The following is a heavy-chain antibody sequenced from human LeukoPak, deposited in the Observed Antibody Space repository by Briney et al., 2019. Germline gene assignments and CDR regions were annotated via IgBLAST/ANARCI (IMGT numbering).Heavy chain of an antibody. Sequence: ASVKVSCKASGYTFTSYAMNWVRQAPGQGLEWMGWINTNTGNPTYAQGFTGRFVFSLDTSVSTAYLQISGLKAEDTAVYYCARGVKYSSSWLLFKVGYYFDYWGQGTLVTVSS. CDR1: GYTFTSYA. J-gene: IGHJ4*02. CDR3: ARGVKYSSSWLLFKVGYYFDY. D-gene: IGHD6-6*01. V-gene: IGHV7-4-1*02. CDR2: INTNTGNP.